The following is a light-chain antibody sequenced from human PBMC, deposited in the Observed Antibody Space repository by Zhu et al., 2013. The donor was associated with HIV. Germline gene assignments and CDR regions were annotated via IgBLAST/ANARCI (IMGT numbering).Light chain of an antibody. J-gene: IGKJ4*01. CDR2: KAS. CDR1: QHIARW. Sequence: DIQMTQSPSTLSASVGDRVTITCRASQHIARWLAWYQQKPGKAPRLLIYKASSLESGVPSRFSGSGSGTEFTLTVSSLQPDDFATYYCQQYHGPLTFGGGTKV. V-gene: IGKV1-5*03. CDR3: QQYHGPLT.